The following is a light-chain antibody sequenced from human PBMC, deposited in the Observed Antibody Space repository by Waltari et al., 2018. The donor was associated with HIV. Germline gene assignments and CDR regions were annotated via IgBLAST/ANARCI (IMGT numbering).Light chain of an antibody. CDR1: SLRSYY. CDR3: NSRDSSGNHQV. J-gene: IGLJ2*01. Sequence: SSELTQDPAVSVALGQTVRITCQGDSLRSYYASWYQQKPGQAPVLVIYGKNNRPSGIPDRFYGSSSGNTASLTITGAQAEDEADYYCNSRDSSGNHQVFGGGTKLTVL. CDR2: GKN. V-gene: IGLV3-19*01.